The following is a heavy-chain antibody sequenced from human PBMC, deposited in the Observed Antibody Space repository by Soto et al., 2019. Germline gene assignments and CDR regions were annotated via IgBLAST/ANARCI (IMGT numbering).Heavy chain of an antibody. V-gene: IGHV4-59*01. D-gene: IGHD6-13*01. CDR3: ARDSIAAAGSLYYYYGMDV. Sequence: QVQLQESGPGLVKPSETLSLTCTVSGGSISSYYWSWIRQPPGKGLEWIGYIYYSGSTNYNPSLKSRVTISVDTAKNQFSLKLSSVTAADTAVYYCARDSIAAAGSLYYYYGMDVLGQGTTVTVSS. CDR2: IYYSGST. CDR1: GGSISSYY. J-gene: IGHJ6*02.